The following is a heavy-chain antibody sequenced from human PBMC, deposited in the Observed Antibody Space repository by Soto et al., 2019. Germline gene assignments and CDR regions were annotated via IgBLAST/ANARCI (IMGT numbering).Heavy chain of an antibody. D-gene: IGHD2-21*02. CDR1: GFTFSDNP. J-gene: IGHJ4*02. Sequence: EAHLVESGGGLVQPGGSLRLSCAASGFTFSDNPMNWVRLAPGKGLEWVSHIRSDGTTIYYADSAKGRFTISRDNAKNSLYLHMNSLRDEDTAIYYCVRDHDFAFDTWGQGTLVTVSS. CDR3: VRDHDFAFDT. V-gene: IGHV3-48*02. CDR2: IRSDGTTI.